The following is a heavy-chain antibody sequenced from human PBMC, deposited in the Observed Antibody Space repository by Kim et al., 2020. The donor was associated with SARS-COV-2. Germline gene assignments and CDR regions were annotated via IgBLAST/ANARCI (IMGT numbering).Heavy chain of an antibody. V-gene: IGHV3-30*04. CDR1: GFTFSSYA. J-gene: IGHJ4*02. CDR3: ARERDSGSVGYLGDQGGFEF. Sequence: GGSLRLSCAASGFTFSSYAMHWVRQAPGKGLEWVAVISYDGSNKYYADSVKGRFTISRDNSKNTLYLQMNSLRAEDTAVYYCARERDSGSVGYLGDQGGFEFCGEGTLFTASS. D-gene: IGHD5-12*01. CDR2: ISYDGSNK.